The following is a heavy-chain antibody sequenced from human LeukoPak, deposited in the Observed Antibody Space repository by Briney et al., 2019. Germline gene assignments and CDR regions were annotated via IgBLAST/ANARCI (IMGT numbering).Heavy chain of an antibody. J-gene: IGHJ4*02. CDR3: AKERASSGWYGRIDY. CDR2: ISGSGGST. V-gene: IGHV3-23*01. CDR1: GFTFSSYA. D-gene: IGHD6-19*01. Sequence: GGSLRLSCAAFGFTFSSYAMSWVRQAPGKGLEWVSAISGSGGSTYYADSVKGRFTISRDNSKNTLYLQMNSLRAEDTAVYYCAKERASSGWYGRIDYWGQGTLVTVSS.